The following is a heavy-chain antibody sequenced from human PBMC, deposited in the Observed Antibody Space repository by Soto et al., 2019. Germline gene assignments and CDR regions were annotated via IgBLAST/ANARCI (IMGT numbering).Heavy chain of an antibody. Sequence: GESLKISCKGSGYSFTSYWISWVRQMPGKGLEWMGRIDPSDSYTNYSPSFQGHVTISADKSISTAYLQWSSLKASDTAMYYCARLGSIAVDGRYYYYGMDVWGQGTTFTVSS. CDR2: IDPSDSYT. D-gene: IGHD6-19*01. J-gene: IGHJ6*02. CDR3: ARLGSIAVDGRYYYYGMDV. CDR1: GYSFTSYW. V-gene: IGHV5-10-1*01.